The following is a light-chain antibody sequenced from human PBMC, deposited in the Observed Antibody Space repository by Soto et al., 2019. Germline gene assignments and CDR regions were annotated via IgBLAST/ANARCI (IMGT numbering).Light chain of an antibody. CDR2: DAS. CDR1: QSISSW. J-gene: IGKJ4*01. Sequence: DIQMTQSPSTLSASVGDRFTITCRASQSISSWLAWYQQKPGRAPRLLIYDASSLESGVPSRFSGSGYGTEFTLTISSLQPDDFATYYCQQYNTYSSLTFGGGTKVDIK. CDR3: QQYNTYSSLT. V-gene: IGKV1-5*01.